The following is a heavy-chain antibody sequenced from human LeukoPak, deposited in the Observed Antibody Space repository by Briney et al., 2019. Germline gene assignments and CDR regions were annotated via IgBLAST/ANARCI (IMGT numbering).Heavy chain of an antibody. CDR2: ISWNSGSI. CDR3: AKVYSSSWSGPADY. CDR1: GFTFDDYA. J-gene: IGHJ4*02. Sequence: GRSLRLSCAASGFTFDDYAMHWVRQAPGKGLEWVSGISWNSGSIGYADSVKGRFTISRDNAKNPLYLQMNSLRAEDTALYYCAKVYSSSWSGPADYWGQGTLVTVSS. V-gene: IGHV3-9*01. D-gene: IGHD6-13*01.